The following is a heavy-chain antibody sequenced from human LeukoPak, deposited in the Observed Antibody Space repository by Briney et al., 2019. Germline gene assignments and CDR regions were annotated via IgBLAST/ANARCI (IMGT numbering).Heavy chain of an antibody. CDR1: VIPFNNYG. D-gene: IGHD6-13*01. Sequence: GGSLRLSCAASVIPFNNYGMHYVRQAPGKGLEWVAVISDDGRNKNYADSVKGRFTISRDNSNNTLYLQMNSLRAEDTGVYYSAKDRETSASGTFDYWGQGTLVTVSS. CDR2: ISDDGRNK. CDR3: AKDRETSASGTFDY. V-gene: IGHV3-30*18. J-gene: IGHJ4*02.